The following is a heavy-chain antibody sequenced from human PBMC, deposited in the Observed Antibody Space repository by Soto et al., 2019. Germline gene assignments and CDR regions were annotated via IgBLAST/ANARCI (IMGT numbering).Heavy chain of an antibody. V-gene: IGHV3-73*01. J-gene: IGHJ5*02. CDR1: GFTFSGSA. CDR2: IRNKANNYAT. Sequence: GRSLRLSCAASGFTFSGSAMHWVRQASGKGLEWVGRIRNKANNYATAYGASVKGRFIISRDELKNTAYLQMNSLKTEDTAVYYSIASVYDTFLDRWAQGSRVTVSS. CDR3: IASVYDTFLDR. D-gene: IGHD5-12*01.